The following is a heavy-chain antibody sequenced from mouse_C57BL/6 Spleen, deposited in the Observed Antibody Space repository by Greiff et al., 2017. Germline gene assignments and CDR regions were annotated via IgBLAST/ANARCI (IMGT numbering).Heavy chain of an antibody. CDR2: INPNNGGN. CDR3: ARKSSLYDYGPYFAD. V-gene: IGHV1-22*01. J-gene: IGHJ2*01. D-gene: IGHD2-4*01. Sequence: VQLQQSGPELVKPGASVKMSCKASGYTFTDYNMHWVKQSHGKSLEWIGYINPNNGGNSYNQKFKGKATLTVNKSSSTAYMELRSLTSEYSAIYYCARKSSLYDYGPYFADWGQGTTLTVSS. CDR1: GYTFTDYN.